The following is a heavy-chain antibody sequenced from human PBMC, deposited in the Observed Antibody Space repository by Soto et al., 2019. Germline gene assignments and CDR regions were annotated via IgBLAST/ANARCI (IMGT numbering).Heavy chain of an antibody. CDR1: GFTFSSYA. Sequence: GGSLRLSCAASGFTFSSYAMSWVRQAPGKGLEWVAVIWYDGSNKYYADSVKGRFTISRDNSKNTLYLQMNSLRAEDTAVYYCARDALTDYDILTGYPQPDYWGQGTLVTVSS. D-gene: IGHD3-9*01. CDR2: IWYDGSNK. CDR3: ARDALTDYDILTGYPQPDY. V-gene: IGHV3-33*08. J-gene: IGHJ4*02.